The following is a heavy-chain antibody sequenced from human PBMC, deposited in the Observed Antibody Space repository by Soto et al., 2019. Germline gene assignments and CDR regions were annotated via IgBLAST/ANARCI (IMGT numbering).Heavy chain of an antibody. J-gene: IGHJ4*02. CDR1: GYSFTIYG. Sequence: QVQLVQSGAEVKNPGASVRVSCRASGYSFTIYGITWVRLAPGQGLEWMGWISTYDGNTNYAQNFQGRVSMAGDTSTSTAYMELRSLRSDDTAVYYCARDRGRSCIGGTCPFDYWGQGTLVTVSS. CDR2: ISTYDGNT. D-gene: IGHD2-15*01. V-gene: IGHV1-18*01. CDR3: ARDRGRSCIGGTCPFDY.